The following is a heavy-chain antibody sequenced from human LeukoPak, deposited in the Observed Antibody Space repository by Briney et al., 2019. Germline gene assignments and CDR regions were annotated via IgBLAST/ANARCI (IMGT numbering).Heavy chain of an antibody. D-gene: IGHD2-8*01. V-gene: IGHV7-4-1*02. CDR2: INTNTGNP. CDR1: GYTFTSYA. Sequence: EASVNVSFTASGYTFTSYAMNWVRQAPGQGLEWMGWINTNTGNPTYAQGFTGRFVFSLDTSVSTAYLQISSLKAEDTAVYYCARTLTYCTNGVCYKSYYGMDVWGQGTTVTVSS. J-gene: IGHJ6*02. CDR3: ARTLTYCTNGVCYKSYYGMDV.